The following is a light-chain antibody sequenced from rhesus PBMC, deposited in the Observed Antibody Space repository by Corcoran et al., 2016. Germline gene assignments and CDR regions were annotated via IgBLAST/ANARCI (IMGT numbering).Light chain of an antibody. CDR1: ENVNNY. CDR2: KAS. Sequence: DIQMTQSPSSLSASVGDRVTITCRASENVNNYLNWYQQKPGKAPKLLIYKASTLQSGGPSRFSGSGSGTDYTFTISSLQPEDVATYYGQHGYGTPRTFGQGTKVEIK. CDR3: QHGYGTPRT. V-gene: IGKV1-74*01. J-gene: IGKJ1*01.